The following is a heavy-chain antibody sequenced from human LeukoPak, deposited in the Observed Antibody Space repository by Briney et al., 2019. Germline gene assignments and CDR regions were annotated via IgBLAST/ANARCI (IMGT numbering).Heavy chain of an antibody. CDR3: AKKPQAAPPQGYFDY. J-gene: IGHJ4*02. CDR1: GYTLTELS. CDR2: FDPEDGET. V-gene: IGHV1-24*01. Sequence: ASVKVSCKVSGYTLTELSMHWVRQAPGKGLEWMGGFDPEDGETIYAQKFQGRVTMTEDTSTDTAYMELSSLRSEDTAVYYCAKKPQAAPPQGYFDYWGQGTLVTVSS. D-gene: IGHD6-13*01.